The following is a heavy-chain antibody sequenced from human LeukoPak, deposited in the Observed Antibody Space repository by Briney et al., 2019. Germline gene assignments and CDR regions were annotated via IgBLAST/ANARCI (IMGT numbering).Heavy chain of an antibody. D-gene: IGHD5-24*01. J-gene: IGHJ3*02. CDR3: ARGEMATSDDAFDI. V-gene: IGHV6-1*01. Sequence: SQTLSLTCAISGDSVSSNSAAWNWSRQSPSRGLEWLGRTYYRSKWYNDYAVSVKSRITINPDTSKSQFSLQLNSVTPEDTAVYYCARGEMATSDDAFDIWGQGTMVTVSS. CDR2: TYYRSKWYN. CDR1: GDSVSSNSAA.